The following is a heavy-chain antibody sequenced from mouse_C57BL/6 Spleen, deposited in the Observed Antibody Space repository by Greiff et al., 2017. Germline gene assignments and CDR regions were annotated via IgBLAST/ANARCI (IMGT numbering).Heavy chain of an antibody. CDR2: INPGSGGT. CDR1: GYAFTNYL. J-gene: IGHJ2*01. D-gene: IGHD1-1*01. V-gene: IGHV1-54*01. Sequence: QVHVKQSGAELVRPGTSVKVSCKASGYAFTNYLIEWVKQRPGQGLEWIGVINPGSGGTNYNEKFKGKATLTADKSSSTAYMQLSSLTSEDSAVYFCARSYYGSSHGYYFDYWGQGTTLTVSS. CDR3: ARSYYGSSHGYYFDY.